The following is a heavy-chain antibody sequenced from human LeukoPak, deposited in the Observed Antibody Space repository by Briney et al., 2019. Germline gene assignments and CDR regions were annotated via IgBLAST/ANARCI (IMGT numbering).Heavy chain of an antibody. D-gene: IGHD3-22*01. CDR3: ARERRARTYYYDSSAGCWFDL. J-gene: IGHJ5*02. Sequence: SVKVSCKASGGTFSSYAISWVRQAPGQGLEWMGGIIPIFGTANYAQKFQGRVTITADESTSTAYMELSSLRSEDTAVYYCARERRARTYYYDSSAGCWFDLWGQGTLVTVSS. CDR2: IIPIFGTA. V-gene: IGHV1-69*13. CDR1: GGTFSSYA.